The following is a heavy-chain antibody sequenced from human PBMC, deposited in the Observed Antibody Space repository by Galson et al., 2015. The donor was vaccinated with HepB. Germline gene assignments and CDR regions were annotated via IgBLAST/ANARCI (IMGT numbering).Heavy chain of an antibody. CDR1: GGSISSSNW. D-gene: IGHD3-3*01. CDR2: IYHSGST. V-gene: IGHV4-4*02. Sequence: ETLSLTCAVSGGSISSSNWWSWVRQPPGKGLEWIGEIYHSGSTNYNPSLKSRVTISVDKSKNQFSLKLSSVTAADTAVYYCARRRSVLAAHYYYYGMDVWGQGTTVTVSS. J-gene: IGHJ6*02. CDR3: ARRRSVLAAHYYYYGMDV.